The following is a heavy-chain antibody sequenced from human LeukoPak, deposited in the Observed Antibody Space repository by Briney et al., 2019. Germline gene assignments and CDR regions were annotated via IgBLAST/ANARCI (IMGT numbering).Heavy chain of an antibody. CDR1: GGSISNYY. CDR2: INHSGST. Sequence: SETLSLTCTVSGGSISNYYWSGIRQPPGKGLEWIGEINHSGSTNYNPSLKSRVTISVDTSKNQFSLKLSSVTAADTAVYYCARGSWVDSSSSRVSWSDPWGQGTLVTVSS. CDR3: ARGSWVDSSSSRVSWSDP. J-gene: IGHJ5*02. V-gene: IGHV4-34*01. D-gene: IGHD6-6*01.